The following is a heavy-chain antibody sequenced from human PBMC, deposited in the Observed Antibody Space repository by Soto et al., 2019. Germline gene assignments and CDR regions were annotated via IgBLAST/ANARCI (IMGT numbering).Heavy chain of an antibody. CDR3: AKDRERIATRSIDY. Sequence: GGSLRLSCAASGFTFASYAMAWVRQAPGKGLEWVSGISASGDNTYYAESVKGRFTMSRDNSKNTVNLQMNSLRAEDTAVYYCAKDRERIATRSIDYWGQGTLVTVSS. CDR2: ISASGDNT. J-gene: IGHJ4*02. CDR1: GFTFASYA. V-gene: IGHV3-23*01. D-gene: IGHD6-6*01.